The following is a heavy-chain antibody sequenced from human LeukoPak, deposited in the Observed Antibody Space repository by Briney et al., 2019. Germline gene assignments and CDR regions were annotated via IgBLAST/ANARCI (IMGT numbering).Heavy chain of an antibody. CDR2: ISSNGGST. CDR1: GFTFSSYA. D-gene: IGHD4-17*01. V-gene: IGHV3-64*01. CDR3: ARGTTVTTRWFDP. Sequence: VPPGGSLRLSCAASGFTFSSYAMHWVRQAPGKGLEYVSAISSNGGSTYYANSVKGRFTISRDNSKNTLYLQMGSLRAEDMAVYYCARGTTVTTRWFDPWGQGTLVTVSS. J-gene: IGHJ5*02.